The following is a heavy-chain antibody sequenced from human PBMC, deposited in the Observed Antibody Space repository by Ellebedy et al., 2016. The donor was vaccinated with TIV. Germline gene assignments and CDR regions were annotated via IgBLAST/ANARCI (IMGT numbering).Heavy chain of an antibody. CDR2: IRSSINSI. J-gene: IGHJ5*02. CDR3: ASDNH. V-gene: IGHV3-48*04. CDR1: GFTFNTYS. Sequence: GGSLRLSXAASGFTFNTYSMNWVRQAPGKGLEWVAFIRSSINSISYADSVKGRFTISRDNSKNTLYLQMDSVRPEDTAVYYCASDNHWGQGTLVTVSS.